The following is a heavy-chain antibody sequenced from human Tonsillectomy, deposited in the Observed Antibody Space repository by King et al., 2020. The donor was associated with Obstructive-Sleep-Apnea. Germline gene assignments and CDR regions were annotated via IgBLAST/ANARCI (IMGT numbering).Heavy chain of an antibody. Sequence: QLQESGPGLAKPSETLSLTCSVSGGSISSNSYFWGWIRQSPGKGLEWIGSIYYSGTTYYNPSLKSRVTISVDTSKTPFSLKLSSVTAADTALYYCARDGGRGYCSGGTCYGGNWFDPWGQGTLVTVSS. J-gene: IGHJ5*02. CDR3: ARDGGRGYCSGGTCYGGNWFDP. V-gene: IGHV4-39*07. D-gene: IGHD2-15*01. CDR1: GGSISSNSYF. CDR2: IYYSGTT.